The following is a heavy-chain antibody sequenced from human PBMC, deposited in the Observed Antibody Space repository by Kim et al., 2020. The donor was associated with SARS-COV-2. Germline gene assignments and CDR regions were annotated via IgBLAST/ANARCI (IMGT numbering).Heavy chain of an antibody. CDR1: GFTFGDYA. Sequence: GGSLRLSCAASGFTFGDYAMHWVRQAPGKGLEWVSGISWNSGSIGYADSVKGRFTISRDNAKNSLYLQMNSLRAEDTALYYCAKGVAGAGTGWFDPWGQGTLVTVSS. V-gene: IGHV3-9*01. J-gene: IGHJ5*02. CDR2: ISWNSGSI. CDR3: AKGVAGAGTGWFDP. D-gene: IGHD6-13*01.